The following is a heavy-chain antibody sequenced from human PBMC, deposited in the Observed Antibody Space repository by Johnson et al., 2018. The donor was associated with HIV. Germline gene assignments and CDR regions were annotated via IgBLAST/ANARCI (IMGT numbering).Heavy chain of an antibody. CDR2: ISYDGSNK. CDR1: GFTFSSYA. D-gene: IGHD6-13*01. Sequence: HVQLVESGGGVVQPGWSLRLSCAASGFTFSSYAMHWVRQAPGKGLEWVAVISYDGSNKYYADSVKGRFTISRDNSKNTLYLQMNSLRAEDTAVYYCAKDRSGSWYGADAFDIWGQGTMVTVSS. V-gene: IGHV3-30*04. J-gene: IGHJ3*02. CDR3: AKDRSGSWYGADAFDI.